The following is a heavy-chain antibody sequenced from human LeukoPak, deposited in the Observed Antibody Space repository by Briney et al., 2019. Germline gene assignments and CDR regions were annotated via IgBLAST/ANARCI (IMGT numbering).Heavy chain of an antibody. J-gene: IGHJ4*02. Sequence: GRSLRLSCAASGFTFDDYAMHWVRHAPGKGLEWVSGIRWNGGGIAYADSVKGRFTISRDNAKNSLYLQMNSLRVDDTALYYCANGDESSGYYYSWTYWGQGTLVTVSS. D-gene: IGHD3-22*01. CDR1: GFTFDDYA. CDR3: ANGDESSGYYYSWTY. V-gene: IGHV3-9*01. CDR2: IRWNGGGI.